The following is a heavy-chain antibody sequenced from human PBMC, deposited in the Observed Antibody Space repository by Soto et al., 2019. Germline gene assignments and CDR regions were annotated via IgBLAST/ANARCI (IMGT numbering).Heavy chain of an antibody. D-gene: IGHD3-10*01. CDR3: ARDIRITMVRGVIIHNDAFDI. J-gene: IGHJ3*02. V-gene: IGHV3-30-3*01. CDR1: GFTFSSYA. Sequence: AGGSLRLSCAASGFTFSSYAMHWVRQAPGKGLEWVAVISYDGSNKYYADSVKGRFTISRDNSKNTLYLQMNSLRAEDTAVYYCARDIRITMVRGVIIHNDAFDIWGQGTMVTVSS. CDR2: ISYDGSNK.